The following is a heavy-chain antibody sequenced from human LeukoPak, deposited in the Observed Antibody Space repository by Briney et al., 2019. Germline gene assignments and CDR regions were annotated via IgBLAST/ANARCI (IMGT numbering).Heavy chain of an antibody. D-gene: IGHD4-23*01. J-gene: IGHJ4*02. Sequence: RTSETLSLTCAVYGGSFSGYYWSWIRQPPGKGLEWIGNIYYSGTTNYNPSLKSRVIISVDTSKNQFSLKLSPVIAADTAVYYCARVGVDYSGNIIKYYFDYWGQGTLVTVSS. CDR2: IYYSGTT. CDR1: GGSFSGYY. CDR3: ARVGVDYSGNIIKYYFDY. V-gene: IGHV4-59*01.